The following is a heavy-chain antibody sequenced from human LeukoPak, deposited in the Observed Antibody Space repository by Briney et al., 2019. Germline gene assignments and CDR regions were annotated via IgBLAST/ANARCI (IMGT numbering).Heavy chain of an antibody. V-gene: IGHV3-48*03. CDR2: ISSSGSTI. J-gene: IGHJ4*02. CDR1: GFTFSSYA. Sequence: GGSLRLSCAASGFTFSSYAMNWVRQAPGKGLEWVSCISSSGSTIYYADSVKGRFTISRDNAKNSLYLQMNSLRAEDTAVYYCAREGPSFDYWGQGTLVTVSS. CDR3: AREGPSFDY.